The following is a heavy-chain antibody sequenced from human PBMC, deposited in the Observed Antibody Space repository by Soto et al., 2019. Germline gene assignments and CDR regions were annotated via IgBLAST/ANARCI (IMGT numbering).Heavy chain of an antibody. CDR3: ATRAYYENDAFDV. V-gene: IGHV3-30*03. Sequence: QVRLVESGGGVVQPGRSLRLSCAASGFTFRSYGMHWVRQAPGKGLEWVALISYDGSDEYYGDSMQGRFSISRDNSKDTLYLQINSLRVEHTAVYYCATRAYYENDAFDVWGQGTMVTVSS. J-gene: IGHJ3*01. D-gene: IGHD3-22*01. CDR2: ISYDGSDE. CDR1: GFTFRSYG.